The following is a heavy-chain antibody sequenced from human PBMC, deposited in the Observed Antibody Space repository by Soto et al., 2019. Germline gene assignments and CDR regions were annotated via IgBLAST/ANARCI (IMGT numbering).Heavy chain of an antibody. J-gene: IGHJ5*02. V-gene: IGHV4-39*01. CDR3: ARHSSWGYDFWSGYSNWFDP. CDR2: IYYSAST. Sequence: SETLSLTCTVSGGSISSSSYYWGWIRQPPGKGLEWIGSIYYSASTYYNPSLKSRVTISVDTSKNQFSLKLSSVTAADTAVYYCARHSSWGYDFWSGYSNWFDPWGQGTLVTVSS. D-gene: IGHD3-3*01. CDR1: GGSISSSSYY.